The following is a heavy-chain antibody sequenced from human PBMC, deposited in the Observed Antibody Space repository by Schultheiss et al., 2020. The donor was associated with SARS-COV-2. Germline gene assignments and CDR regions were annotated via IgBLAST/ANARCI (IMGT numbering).Heavy chain of an antibody. V-gene: IGHV3-9*01. CDR1: GFTFDDYA. Sequence: GGSLRLSCAASGFTFDDYAMHWVRQAPGKGLEWVSGISWNSGTIAHADSVKGRFTISRDNAKNSLYLQMNSLRAEDTAVYYCARETYWLFPAGHFDYWGQGTLVTVSS. CDR3: ARETYWLFPAGHFDY. D-gene: IGHD3-9*01. J-gene: IGHJ4*02. CDR2: ISWNSGTI.